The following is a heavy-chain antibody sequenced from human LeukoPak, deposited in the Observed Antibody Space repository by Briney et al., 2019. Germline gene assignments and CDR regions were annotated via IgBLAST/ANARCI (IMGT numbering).Heavy chain of an antibody. CDR1: GFTFKIYW. J-gene: IGHJ4*02. CDR2: IKQDGSEK. CDR3: ARSRIDY. V-gene: IGHV3-7*04. Sequence: GGSLRLSCAASGFTFKIYWMSWVRQAPGKGLEWVANIKQDGSEKYCVDSVKGRFTISRDNAKSSLYLQMNTLRAEDTAVYYCARSRIDYWGQGTLVTVSS.